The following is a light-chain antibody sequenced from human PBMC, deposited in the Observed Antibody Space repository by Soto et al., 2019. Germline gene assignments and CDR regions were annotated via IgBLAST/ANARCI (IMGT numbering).Light chain of an antibody. CDR2: EAS. CDR3: QQYNGYWT. J-gene: IGKJ1*01. V-gene: IGKV1-5*03. CDR1: QSISDS. Sequence: IQMTQSASTLTACVGDRVTITCRASQSISDSLAWYQQKPGKAPKLLIYEASSLKSGVPSRFSGSRSGTEYTLTISSLQPDDFATYYCQQYNGYWTFGQGTKVEIK.